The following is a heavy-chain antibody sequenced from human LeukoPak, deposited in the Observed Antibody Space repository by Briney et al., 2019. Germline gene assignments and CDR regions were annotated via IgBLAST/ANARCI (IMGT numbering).Heavy chain of an antibody. D-gene: IGHD3-22*01. Sequence: KPSETLSLTCTVSGGSISSYYWSWIRQPPGKGLEWIGYIYYSGSTNYNPSLKSRVTISVDTSKNQFSLKLSSVTAADTAVYYCARGLYDSSGYYHIDYWGQGTLVTVSS. V-gene: IGHV4-59*01. CDR1: GGSISSYY. CDR2: IYYSGST. CDR3: ARGLYDSSGYYHIDY. J-gene: IGHJ4*02.